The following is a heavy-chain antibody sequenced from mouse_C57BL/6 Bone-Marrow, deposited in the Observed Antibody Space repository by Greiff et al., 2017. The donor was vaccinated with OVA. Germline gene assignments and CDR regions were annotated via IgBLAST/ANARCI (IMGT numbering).Heavy chain of an antibody. CDR3: TRFYYGNYDAMDY. J-gene: IGHJ4*01. D-gene: IGHD2-1*01. Sequence: DVQLQESGTVLARPGASVKMSCKTSGYTFTSYWMHWVKQRPGQGLEWIGAIYPGNSDTSYNQKFKGKAKLTAVTSASTAYMELSSLTNEDSAVYYCTRFYYGNYDAMDYWGQGTSVTVSS. CDR2: IYPGNSDT. V-gene: IGHV1-5*01. CDR1: GYTFTSYW.